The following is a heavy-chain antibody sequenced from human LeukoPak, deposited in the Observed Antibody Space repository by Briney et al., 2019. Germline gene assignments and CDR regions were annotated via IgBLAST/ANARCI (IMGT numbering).Heavy chain of an antibody. J-gene: IGHJ4*02. V-gene: IGHV1-2*06. CDR1: GYNCPAYF. Sequence: AATLKVSCKSAGYNCPAYFMHWVRPAPGHGLECMGRINPNGGDTNYAQKFQGRVTMARDTSISTAYMELNSLMSDDTAVYYCVRVGFTTSWSNFDYWGQGTLVTVSS. CDR3: VRVGFTTSWSNFDY. CDR2: INPNGGDT. D-gene: IGHD2-2*01.